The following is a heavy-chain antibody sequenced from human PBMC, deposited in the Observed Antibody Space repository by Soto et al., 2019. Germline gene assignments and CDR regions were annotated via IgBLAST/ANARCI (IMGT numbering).Heavy chain of an antibody. Sequence: SLRLSCAASGFTFSSYAMSWVRQAPGKGLEWVSAISGSGGSTYYADSVKGRFTISRDNSKNTLYLQMNSLRAEDTAVYYCAKVPPIIAAAGFYYFDYWGQGTLVTVSS. V-gene: IGHV3-23*01. D-gene: IGHD6-13*01. CDR1: GFTFSSYA. J-gene: IGHJ4*02. CDR3: AKVPPIIAAAGFYYFDY. CDR2: ISGSGGST.